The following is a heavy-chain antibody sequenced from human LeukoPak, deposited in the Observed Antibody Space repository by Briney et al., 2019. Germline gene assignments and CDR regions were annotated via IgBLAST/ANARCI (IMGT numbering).Heavy chain of an antibody. D-gene: IGHD2-15*01. CDR3: ARRSRYCNGGSCAHHHDS. CDR2: ISYIGTT. CDR1: GDSISSRTSDF. V-gene: IGHV4-39*07. Sequence: SETLSLTCTVSGDSISSRTSDFWGWIRQSPGKGLEWIAEISYIGTTFYNPSLESRVSISLDTSKNQFSLKLNAVTAADTALYYCARRSRYCNGGSCAHHHDSWGQGTLVIVSS. J-gene: IGHJ4*02.